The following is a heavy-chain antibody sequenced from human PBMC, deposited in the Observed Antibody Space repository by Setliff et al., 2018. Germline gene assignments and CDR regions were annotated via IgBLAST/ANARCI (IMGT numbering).Heavy chain of an antibody. Sequence: PGGSLRLSCAASGFTFSIYSMSWVRQAPGKGLEWVALISATGGATYYADSVKGRFTIFRDNSKNSLYLQMNDLRAEDTAVYYCAKAIAPIVVVPAAMLEAYWGQGTLVTVSS. CDR2: ISATGGAT. CDR1: GFTFSIYS. J-gene: IGHJ4*02. CDR3: AKAIAPIVVVPAAMLEAY. V-gene: IGHV3-23*01. D-gene: IGHD2-2*01.